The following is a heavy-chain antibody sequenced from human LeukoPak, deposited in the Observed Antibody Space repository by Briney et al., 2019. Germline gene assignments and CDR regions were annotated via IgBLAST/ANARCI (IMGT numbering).Heavy chain of an antibody. CDR3: ARGPYYDAFDI. D-gene: IGHD1-26*01. CDR1: GFTFSSYG. J-gene: IGHJ3*02. Sequence: GGSLRLSCAASGFTFSSYGMSWVRQAPGKGLEWVSAISSSGSTIYYADSVKGRFTISRDNAKNSLYLQMNSLRAEDTAVYYCARGPYYDAFDIWGQGTMVTVSS. CDR2: ISSSGSTI. V-gene: IGHV3-48*04.